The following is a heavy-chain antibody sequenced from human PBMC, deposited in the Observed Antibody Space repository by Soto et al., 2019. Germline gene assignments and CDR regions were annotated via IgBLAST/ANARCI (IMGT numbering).Heavy chain of an antibody. CDR2: LYDLDGS. Sequence: DVQLVESGGGLIQPGESLRLSCAAYGFTISGKKYVARFRQAPGKGLEWVSALYDLDGSFYAASVKGRFTTSSDSSKTTVYLQMNDLRPDDTAVYYCATWHEREHAYDVWGQGTTVTVSS. V-gene: IGHV3-53*01. D-gene: IGHD1-1*01. CDR3: ATWHEREHAYDV. J-gene: IGHJ3*01. CDR1: GFTISGKKY.